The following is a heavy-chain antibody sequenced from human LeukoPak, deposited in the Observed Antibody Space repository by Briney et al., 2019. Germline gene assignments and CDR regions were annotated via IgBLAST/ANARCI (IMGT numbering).Heavy chain of an antibody. J-gene: IGHJ3*02. CDR2: IYHSGST. D-gene: IGHD2-15*01. V-gene: IGHV4-38-2*02. Sequence: SETLSLTCTVSGYSISSGYYWGWIRQPPGKGLEWIGSIYHSGSTYYNPSLKSRVTISVDTSKNQFSLKLSSVTAADTAVYYCARSELSCSGGSCPTRYAFDIWGQGTVVTASS. CDR1: GYSISSGYY. CDR3: ARSELSCSGGSCPTRYAFDI.